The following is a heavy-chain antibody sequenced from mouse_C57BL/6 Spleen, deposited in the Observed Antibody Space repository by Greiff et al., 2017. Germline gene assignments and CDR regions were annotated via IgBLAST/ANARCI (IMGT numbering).Heavy chain of an antibody. D-gene: IGHD2-1*01. J-gene: IGHJ3*01. CDR1: GYAFSSYW. CDR3: ARGGIYYGNPFAY. CDR2: IYPGDGDT. V-gene: IGHV1-80*01. Sequence: QVQLQQSGAELVKPGASVKISCKASGYAFSSYWMNWVKQRPGKGLEWIGQIYPGDGDTNYNGKFKGKATLTADKSSSTAYMQLSSLTSEDSAVYFCARGGIYYGNPFAYWGQGTLVTVSA.